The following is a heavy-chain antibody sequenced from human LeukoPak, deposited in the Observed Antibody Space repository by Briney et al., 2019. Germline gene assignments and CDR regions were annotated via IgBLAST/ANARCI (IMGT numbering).Heavy chain of an antibody. J-gene: IGHJ4*02. CDR1: GFTISSYG. CDR3: AKDLGPSIFGVPSDY. V-gene: IGHV3-30*18. CDR2: ISYDGSNK. Sequence: PGRSLRLSCAASGFTISSYGMHWVRQAPGKGLEWVAVISYDGSNKYYADSVKGRFTISRGNSKNTLYLQMNSLRAEDTAVYYCAKDLGPSIFGVPSDYWGQGTLVTVSS. D-gene: IGHD3-3*01.